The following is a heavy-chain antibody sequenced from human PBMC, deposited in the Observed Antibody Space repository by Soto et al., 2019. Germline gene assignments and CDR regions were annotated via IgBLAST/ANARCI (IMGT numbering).Heavy chain of an antibody. CDR3: ARYQLLFRTFDI. CDR1: GASISRYY. Sequence: QVQLQQSGPGLVKPSGTLSLMCTVSGASISRYYWSWIRQTPGKGLEWIGYIYHSGSTNYNPSLKSRLTISVDTSKNQFSLNLTSVTAADTAVYYCARYQLLFRTFDIWGQGTMVTVSS. J-gene: IGHJ3*02. CDR2: IYHSGST. D-gene: IGHD2-2*01. V-gene: IGHV4-59*08.